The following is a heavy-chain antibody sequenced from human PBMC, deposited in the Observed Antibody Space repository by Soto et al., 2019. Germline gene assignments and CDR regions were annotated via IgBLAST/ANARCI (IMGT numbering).Heavy chain of an antibody. D-gene: IGHD1-26*01. Sequence: VESLKISCKGSGYSFTSYWIAWVRQMPGKGLEWMGVIYPGDSDTKYSPSFQGQVTVSADKSITTAYLQWSRLKASDTAMYYCARHSGSYYDYWGQGTLVTVSS. CDR1: GYSFTSYW. CDR3: ARHSGSYYDY. CDR2: IYPGDSDT. J-gene: IGHJ4*02. V-gene: IGHV5-51*01.